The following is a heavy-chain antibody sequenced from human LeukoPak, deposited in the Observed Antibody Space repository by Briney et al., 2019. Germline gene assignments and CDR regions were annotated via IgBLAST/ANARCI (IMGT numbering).Heavy chain of an antibody. D-gene: IGHD6-25*01. V-gene: IGHV3-33*01. Sequence: GRSLRLSCAASGFSFSSYGMHWVRQAPGKGLEWVAVIWYDGSNKYSADSVKGRFTISRDNPKNTLYLQMNSLRAEDTAVYYCARDHLSGSPYHMDVWGQGTAVTVS. CDR3: ARDHLSGSPYHMDV. J-gene: IGHJ6*02. CDR2: IWYDGSNK. CDR1: GFSFSSYG.